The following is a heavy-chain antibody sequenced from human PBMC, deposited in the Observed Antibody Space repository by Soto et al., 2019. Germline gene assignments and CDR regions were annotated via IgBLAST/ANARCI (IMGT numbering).Heavy chain of an antibody. Sequence: GSLKISCKGSGYSFTSYWIGWVRQMPGKGLEWMGIIYPGDSDTRYSPSFQGQVTISADKSISTAYLQWSSLKASDTAMYYCARHFSLANGHYGMDVWGQGTTVTGSS. CDR3: ARHFSLANGHYGMDV. CDR1: GYSFTSYW. CDR2: IYPGDSDT. V-gene: IGHV5-51*01. D-gene: IGHD3-3*02. J-gene: IGHJ6*02.